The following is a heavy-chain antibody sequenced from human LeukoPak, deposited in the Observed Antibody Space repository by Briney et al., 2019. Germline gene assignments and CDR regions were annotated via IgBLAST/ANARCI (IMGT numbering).Heavy chain of an antibody. CDR3: ARDVIAVAGSYWYFDL. V-gene: IGHV4-34*01. J-gene: IGHJ2*01. Sequence: SETLSLTCALYVGSFSGYYWSWIPQPPGKGLEWIGEINHSGSTNYNPSLKSRVTISVDTSKNQFSLKLSSVTAADTAVYYCARDVIAVAGSYWYFDLWGRAPWSLSPQ. CDR2: INHSGST. CDR1: VGSFSGYY. D-gene: IGHD6-19*01.